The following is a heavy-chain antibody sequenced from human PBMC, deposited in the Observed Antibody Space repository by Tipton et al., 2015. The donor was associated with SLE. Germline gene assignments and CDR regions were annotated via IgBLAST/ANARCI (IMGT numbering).Heavy chain of an antibody. Sequence: LRLSCAVYGGSFSGYYWSWIRQPPGKGLEWIGEINHSGSTNYNPSLKSRVTISVDTSKNQFSLKLSSVTAADTAVYYCARGVRQGYFDYWGQGTLVTVSS. CDR3: ARGVRQGYFDY. CDR2: INHSGST. J-gene: IGHJ4*02. CDR1: GGSFSGYY. V-gene: IGHV4-34*01. D-gene: IGHD3-10*01.